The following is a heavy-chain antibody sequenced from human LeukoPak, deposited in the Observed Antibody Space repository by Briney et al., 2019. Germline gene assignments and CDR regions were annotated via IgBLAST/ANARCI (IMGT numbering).Heavy chain of an antibody. CDR3: ARVAYGDFRPLGH. J-gene: IGHJ4*02. D-gene: IGHD4-17*01. Sequence: ASVKVSCKTSGYTFGAYYVHWVRQAPGQGLEWMGRISPNSGDADYAQKYQGRVAMTRDTSINTAYMELSSLTSGDTAVYYCARVAYGDFRPLGHWGQGTLVTVS. CDR2: ISPNSGDA. CDR1: GYTFGAYY. V-gene: IGHV1-2*06.